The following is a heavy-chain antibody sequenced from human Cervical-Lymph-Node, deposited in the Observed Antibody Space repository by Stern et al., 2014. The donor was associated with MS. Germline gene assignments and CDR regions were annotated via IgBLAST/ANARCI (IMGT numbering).Heavy chain of an antibody. J-gene: IGHJ4*02. CDR2: IGTAGAP. CDR1: GFTFSSYD. D-gene: IGHD2-15*01. Sequence: EVQLVESGGGLVQPGGSLRLSCAASGFTFSSYDMHWVRQATGKGLEWVSAIGTAGAPYYPGPVKGRFTIPRKKAKTSLYLQMNSLRAGDTAVYYCARESGGLLDYWGQGTLVTVSS. CDR3: ARESGGLLDY. V-gene: IGHV3-13*05.